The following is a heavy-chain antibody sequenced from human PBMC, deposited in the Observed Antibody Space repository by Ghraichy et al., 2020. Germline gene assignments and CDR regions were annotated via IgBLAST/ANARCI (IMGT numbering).Heavy chain of an antibody. CDR3: ARHYGKVVVAAPDY. CDR1: GGSISSSSYY. Sequence: SETLSLTCTVSGGSISSSSYYWGWIRQPPGKGLEWIGSIYYSGSTYYNPSLKSRVTISVDTSKNQFSLKLSSVTAADTAVYYCARHYGKVVVAAPDYWGQGTLVTVSS. D-gene: IGHD2-15*01. V-gene: IGHV4-39*01. CDR2: IYYSGST. J-gene: IGHJ4*02.